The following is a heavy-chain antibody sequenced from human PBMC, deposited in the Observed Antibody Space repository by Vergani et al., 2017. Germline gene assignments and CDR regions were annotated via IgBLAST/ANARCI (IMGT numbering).Heavy chain of an antibody. CDR3: AREQWLPIDYFDY. Sequence: QVQLVQSGAEVKKPGASVKVSCKASGYTFTSYGISWVRQAPGQGLEWMGWISAYNGNTNYGKKLQGRVTITTDTSTSTAYMGLRSLRSHDTAVYYCAREQWLPIDYFDYWGQGSLVSVSS. J-gene: IGHJ4*02. D-gene: IGHD6-19*01. CDR1: GYTFTSYG. CDR2: ISAYNGNT. V-gene: IGHV1-18*04.